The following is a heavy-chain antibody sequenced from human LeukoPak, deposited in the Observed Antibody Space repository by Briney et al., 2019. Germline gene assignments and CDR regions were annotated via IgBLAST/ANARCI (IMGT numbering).Heavy chain of an antibody. J-gene: IGHJ4*02. D-gene: IGHD6-19*01. V-gene: IGHV3-53*01. CDR1: GLTVSSNY. Sequence: GGSLRLSCAASGLTVSSNYMSWVRQAPGKGLEWVSLIYTGGSTYYADSVKGRFTISRDNSKNTLYLQMNSLRAEDTAVYYCAKDKYSSGWYDYWGQGTLVTVSS. CDR2: IYTGGST. CDR3: AKDKYSSGWYDY.